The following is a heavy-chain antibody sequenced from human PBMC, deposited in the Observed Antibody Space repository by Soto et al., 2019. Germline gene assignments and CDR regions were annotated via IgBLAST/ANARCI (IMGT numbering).Heavy chain of an antibody. Sequence: LRLSCAASGFTFSSYWMHWVRQAPGKGLVWVSRINSDGSSTSYADSVKGRFTISRDNAKNTLYLQMNSLRAEDTAVYYCAKSGSNYVWFDPWGQGTLVTVSS. CDR2: INSDGSST. J-gene: IGHJ5*02. CDR1: GFTFSSYW. V-gene: IGHV3-74*01. CDR3: AKSGSNYVWFDP. D-gene: IGHD4-4*01.